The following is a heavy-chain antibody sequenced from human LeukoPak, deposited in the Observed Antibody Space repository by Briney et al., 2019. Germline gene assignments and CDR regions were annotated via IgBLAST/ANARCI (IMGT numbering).Heavy chain of an antibody. CDR1: GFAFSSYT. CDR2: IIPSGHTT. J-gene: IGHJ4*02. D-gene: IGHD1-26*01. V-gene: IGHV3-23*01. Sequence: PGESLRLSCAASGFAFSSYTMNWVRQAPGKGLEWVSGIIPSGHTTYYADSVRGRFTISRDNSRNTVYLQMNSLRAEDTAVYYCAKMYGGTYIGNWGQGTLVTVSA. CDR3: AKMYGGTYIGN.